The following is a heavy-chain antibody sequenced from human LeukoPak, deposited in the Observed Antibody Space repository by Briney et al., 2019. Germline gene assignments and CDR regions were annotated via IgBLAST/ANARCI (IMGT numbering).Heavy chain of an antibody. V-gene: IGHV4-30-4*01. Sequence: SQTLSLTCTVSGGSISSGDYYWSWIRQPPGKGLEWIAYISHSGGTYYNPSLKSRATISLDTSRNQFSLKLSSVTAADTAVYYCARDELGSGWYYGAFDIWGQGTMVTVSS. CDR2: ISHSGGT. J-gene: IGHJ3*02. CDR1: GGSISSGDYY. D-gene: IGHD6-19*01. CDR3: ARDELGSGWYYGAFDI.